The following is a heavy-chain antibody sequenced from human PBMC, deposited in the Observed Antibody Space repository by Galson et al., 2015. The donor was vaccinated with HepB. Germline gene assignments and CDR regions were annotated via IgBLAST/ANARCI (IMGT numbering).Heavy chain of an antibody. D-gene: IGHD2-15*01. Sequence: SLRLSCAASGFPFSSYAMSWVRQAPGKGLEWVSAISGSGGSTYYADSVKGRFTISRDNSKNTLYLQMNSLRAEDTAVYYCAKPVAATFFFDYWGQGTLVTVSS. CDR1: GFPFSSYA. CDR2: ISGSGGST. V-gene: IGHV3-23*01. J-gene: IGHJ4*02. CDR3: AKPVAATFFFDY.